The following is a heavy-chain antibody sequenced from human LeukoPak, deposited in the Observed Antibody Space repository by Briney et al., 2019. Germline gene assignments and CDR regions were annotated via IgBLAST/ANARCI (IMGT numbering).Heavy chain of an antibody. V-gene: IGHV3-23*01. D-gene: IGHD6-13*01. CDR3: AKMIAAAVTPPDY. Sequence: GGSLRLSCAASGFTFSSYAMSWVRQAPGKGLEWVSAISGSGGSTYYADSVKGRFTISRDNSKNTLYLQMNSLRAEDMAVYYCAKMIAAAVTPPDYWGQGTLVTVSS. CDR1: GFTFSSYA. J-gene: IGHJ4*02. CDR2: ISGSGGST.